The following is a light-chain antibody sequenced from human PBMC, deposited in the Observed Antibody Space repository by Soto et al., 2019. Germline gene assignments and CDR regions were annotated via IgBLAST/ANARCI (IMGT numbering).Light chain of an antibody. Sequence: EIVMTRSPPTQSVSPGARDTLSCRASQRVSRNLAWYQQKPGQAPRLLIYGASTRATGIPARFSGSGSETEFTLTISSLQSEDFAVYYCQQYNNWPPYTFGQGTKVDIK. V-gene: IGKV3-15*01. CDR3: QQYNNWPPYT. CDR1: QRVSRN. J-gene: IGKJ2*01. CDR2: GAS.